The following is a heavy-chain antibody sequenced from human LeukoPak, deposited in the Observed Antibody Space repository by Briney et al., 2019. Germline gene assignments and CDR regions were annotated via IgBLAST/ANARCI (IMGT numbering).Heavy chain of an antibody. CDR3: ARDLVRYFDY. CDR2: ISSSSSYI. V-gene: IGHV3-21*01. Sequence: PGGSLRLSCAASGLTFSSYSMNWVRQAPGKGLEWVSSISSSSSYIYYADSVKGRFTISRDNAKNSLYLQMNSLRAEDTAVYYCARDLVRYFDYWGQGTLVTVSS. J-gene: IGHJ4*02. D-gene: IGHD2-2*01. CDR1: GLTFSSYS.